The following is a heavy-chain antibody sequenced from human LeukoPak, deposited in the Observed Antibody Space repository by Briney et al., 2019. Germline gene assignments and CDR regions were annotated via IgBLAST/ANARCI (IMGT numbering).Heavy chain of an antibody. J-gene: IGHJ4*02. CDR2: INGDGGSR. D-gene: IGHD2-2*01. V-gene: IGHV3-74*03. Sequence: PGGSLRLSCGASGFTFNRYWMRWVRQAPGKGLVWASRINGDGGSRSYADSVKGRFTISRDNAKNTLYLQMSSLRAEDTAVYYCVREYRNRAYDWGQGTLVTASS. CDR3: VREYRNRAYD. CDR1: GFTFNRYW.